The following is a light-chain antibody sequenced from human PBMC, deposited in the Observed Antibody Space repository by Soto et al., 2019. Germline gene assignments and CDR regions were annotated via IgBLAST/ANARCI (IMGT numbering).Light chain of an antibody. J-gene: IGKJ5*01. CDR2: GAS. CDR1: QSVSSD. Sequence: EILMTQSPATLSVSPGERATLSCRSSQSVSSDLAWYQQKPGHAPRLLLYGASTRATGIPARFSASGYGTDFTLTIISLQSEDFAVYYCQKYYNWLITFGQGTRLEI. CDR3: QKYYNWLIT. V-gene: IGKV3-15*01.